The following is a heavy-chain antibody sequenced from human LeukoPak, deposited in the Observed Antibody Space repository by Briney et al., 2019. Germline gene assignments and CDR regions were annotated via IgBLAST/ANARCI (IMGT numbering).Heavy chain of an antibody. D-gene: IGHD3-10*01. Sequence: PSETLSLTCTVSGGSISSYYWSWIRQPPGKGLEWIGYIYYSGSTNYNPSLKSRVTISVDTSKNQFSLKLSSVTAAETAVYYCARPSSWGSGSYYKGAFDIWGQGTMVTVSS. CDR1: GGSISSYY. V-gene: IGHV4-59*12. J-gene: IGHJ3*02. CDR2: IYYSGST. CDR3: ARPSSWGSGSYYKGAFDI.